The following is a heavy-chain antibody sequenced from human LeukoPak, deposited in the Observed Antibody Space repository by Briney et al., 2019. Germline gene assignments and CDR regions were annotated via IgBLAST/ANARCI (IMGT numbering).Heavy chain of an antibody. J-gene: IGHJ4*02. CDR1: GFSFRSYG. Sequence: PGRSLRLSCAASGFSFRSYGMHWVRQAPGKGLEWVAVIWYDGSNEYYADFVKGRFIISRDNFKNTLYLQMNSLRAEDTAVYYCAKTMGGSGHPPHFDYWGQGTLVAVSS. CDR3: AKTMGGSGHPPHFDY. V-gene: IGHV3-33*06. CDR2: IWYDGSNE. D-gene: IGHD2-15*01.